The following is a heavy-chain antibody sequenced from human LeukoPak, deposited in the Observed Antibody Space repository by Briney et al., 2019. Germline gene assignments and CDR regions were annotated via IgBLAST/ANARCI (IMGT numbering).Heavy chain of an antibody. CDR2: ISSSGSTI. CDR1: GFTFSDYY. Sequence: GGSLRLSCAASGFTFSDYYMSWIRQAPGKGLEWVSYISSSGSTIYYAASVKGRFTISRDNAKNSLYLQMNSLRAEDTAVYYCARVGSSSWFWGERFYYYGMDVWGQGTTVTVSS. V-gene: IGHV3-11*01. CDR3: ARVGSSSWFWGERFYYYGMDV. D-gene: IGHD6-13*01. J-gene: IGHJ6*02.